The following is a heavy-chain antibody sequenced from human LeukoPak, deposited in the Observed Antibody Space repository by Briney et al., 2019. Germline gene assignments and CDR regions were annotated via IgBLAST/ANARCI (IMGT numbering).Heavy chain of an antibody. J-gene: IGHJ4*02. D-gene: IGHD3-22*01. CDR1: GGSFSGYY. CDR3: ARARPFSPYHYYDSSGYYYNPFDY. Sequence: SETLSLTCAVYGGSFSGYYWSWIRQPPGKGLEWIGEINHSGSTNYNPSLKSRVTISVDTSKNQFSLKLSSVTAADTAVYYCARARPFSPYHYYDSSGYYYNPFDYWGQGTLVTVSS. CDR2: INHSGST. V-gene: IGHV4-34*01.